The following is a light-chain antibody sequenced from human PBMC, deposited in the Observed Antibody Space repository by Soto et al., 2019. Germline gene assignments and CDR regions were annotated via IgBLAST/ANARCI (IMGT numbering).Light chain of an antibody. CDR2: AAS. CDR3: QQDYSTLAT. Sequence: DIQMSQSPSSLSASVGDRFTITCRAAESISRHLNWYQQKPGRAPDLLIYAASTLQNGVPSRFTGSGSGTEFTLTSTGLQLEDFATYYCQQDYSTLATFGQGTRLEIK. V-gene: IGKV1-39*01. CDR1: ESISRH. J-gene: IGKJ5*01.